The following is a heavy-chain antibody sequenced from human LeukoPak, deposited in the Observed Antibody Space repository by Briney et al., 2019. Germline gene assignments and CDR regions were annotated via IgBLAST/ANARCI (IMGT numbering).Heavy chain of an antibody. V-gene: IGHV3-48*04. J-gene: IGHJ4*02. CDR2: ISGSGGST. CDR1: GFTFSNYR. D-gene: IGHD5-18*01. CDR3: ARVGWGLWSFLDY. Sequence: GSLRLSCAASGFTFSNYRMNWVRQAPGKGLEWVSGISGSGGSTYYADSVKGRFTISRDNAKNSLYLQMNSLRAEDTAVYYCARVGWGLWSFLDYWGQGTLVTVSS.